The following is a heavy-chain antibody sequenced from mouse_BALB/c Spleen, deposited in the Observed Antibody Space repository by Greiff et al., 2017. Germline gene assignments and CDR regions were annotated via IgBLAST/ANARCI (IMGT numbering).Heavy chain of an antibody. CDR3: ARDKGGSGPTAY. J-gene: IGHJ3*01. D-gene: IGHD1-1*01. CDR1: GFTFTDYY. CDR2: IRNKANGYTT. Sequence: EVLLVESGGGLVQPGGSLRLSCATSGFTFTDYYMSWVRQPPGKALEWLGFIRNKANGYTTDYSASVKGRFTITRDTSQSILYLQMNTLTAEDSATYYCARDKGGSGPTAYWGQGTLVTVSA. V-gene: IGHV7-3*02.